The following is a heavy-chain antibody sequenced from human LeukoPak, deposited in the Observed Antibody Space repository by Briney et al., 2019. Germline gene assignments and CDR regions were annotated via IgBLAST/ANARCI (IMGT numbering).Heavy chain of an antibody. J-gene: IGHJ5*02. Sequence: SETLSLTCTVSGGSISSTSYYWGWIRQPPGKGLEWIGSIYYSGSTYYNPSLKSRVTISIDTSRNQFSLKLSSVTAADTAVYYCARHSYNWNDGTKNWFDPWGQGTLVTVSS. CDR1: GGSISSTSYY. V-gene: IGHV4-39*01. D-gene: IGHD1-20*01. CDR3: ARHSYNWNDGTKNWFDP. CDR2: IYYSGST.